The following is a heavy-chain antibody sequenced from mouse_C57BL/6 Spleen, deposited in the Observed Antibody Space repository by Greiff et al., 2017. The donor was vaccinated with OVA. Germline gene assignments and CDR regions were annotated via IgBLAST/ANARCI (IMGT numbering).Heavy chain of an antibody. CDR2: SSNKANDYTT. CDR1: GFTFSDFY. Sequence: EVQLVESGGGLVQSGRSLRLSCATSGFTFSDFYMEWVRQAPGKGLEWIAASSNKANDYTTEYSASVKGRFIVSRDTSQSILYLQMNALRAEDTAIYYCARDLLSGFDYWGKGTTLTVSS. J-gene: IGHJ2*01. V-gene: IGHV7-1*01. CDR3: ARDLLSGFDY. D-gene: IGHD2-1*01.